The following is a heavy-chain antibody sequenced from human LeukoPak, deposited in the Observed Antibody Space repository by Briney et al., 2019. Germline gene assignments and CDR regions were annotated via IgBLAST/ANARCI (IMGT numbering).Heavy chain of an antibody. Sequence: SQTPSLTCAVSGGSISSGGYSWSWIRQPPGKGLEWIGYIYHSGSTYYNPSLKSRVTISVDRSKNQFSLKLSSVTAADTAVYYCARARSTGTLWFDPWGQGTLVTVSS. V-gene: IGHV4-30-2*01. J-gene: IGHJ5*02. CDR1: GGSISSGGYS. D-gene: IGHD1-14*01. CDR2: IYHSGST. CDR3: ARARSTGTLWFDP.